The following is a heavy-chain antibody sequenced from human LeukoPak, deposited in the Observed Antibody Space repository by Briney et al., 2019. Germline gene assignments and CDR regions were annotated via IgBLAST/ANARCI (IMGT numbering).Heavy chain of an antibody. V-gene: IGHV4-30-2*01. CDR1: GGSISSNAYS. CDR2: IYLSGNT. J-gene: IGHJ5*01. D-gene: IGHD1-26*01. CDR3: ARVGNWFGP. Sequence: SETLSLTCAVSGGSISSNAYSWSWIRQPPGKGLEWIGYIYLSGNTYYNPSLKSRVTISIGRSKNQFSLNLSSVTAADTAVYYCARVGNWFGPWGQGTPVTVSS.